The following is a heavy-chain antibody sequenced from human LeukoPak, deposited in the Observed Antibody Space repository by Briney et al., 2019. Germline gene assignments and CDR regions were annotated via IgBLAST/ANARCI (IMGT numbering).Heavy chain of an antibody. V-gene: IGHV3-23*01. CDR2: ISGSGGSGGST. J-gene: IGHJ4*02. CDR3: AKGGGSFCFDS. Sequence: GGSLRLSCAASGFTFSNYAMSWVRQAPGKGLEWVSAISGSGGSGGSTYYADSVKGRFTISRDNSKNTLWLQMNSLRAEDTAVYYCAKGGGSFCFDSWGQGTLVTVSS. CDR1: GFTFSNYA. D-gene: IGHD1-26*01.